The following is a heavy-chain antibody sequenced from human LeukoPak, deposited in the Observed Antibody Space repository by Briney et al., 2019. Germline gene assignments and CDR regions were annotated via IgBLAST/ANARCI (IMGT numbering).Heavy chain of an antibody. CDR1: GGSISSYY. V-gene: IGHV4-59*01. Sequence: SETLSLTCTVSGGSISSYYWSWIRQPPGKGLEWIGYIYYSGSTNYNPSLKSRVTISVDTSKNRFSLKLSSVTAADTAVYYCARRDYYGSGREYYFDYWGQGTLVTVSS. J-gene: IGHJ4*02. CDR3: ARRDYYGSGREYYFDY. CDR2: IYYSGST. D-gene: IGHD3-10*01.